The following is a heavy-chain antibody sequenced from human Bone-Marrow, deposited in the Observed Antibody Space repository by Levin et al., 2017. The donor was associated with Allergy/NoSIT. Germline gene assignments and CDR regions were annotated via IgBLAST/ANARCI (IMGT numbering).Heavy chain of an antibody. Sequence: LGGSLRLSCAASGFTFTDYAIHWIRQAPGRGLEWVSGVSWNSGTIGYADSVKGRFTISRDNAKNSLYLQMNSLRTEDTALYFCARHKDYGGNGYYYYGMDVWGQGTTVTVSS. D-gene: IGHD4-23*01. CDR3: ARHKDYGGNGYYYYGMDV. V-gene: IGHV3-9*01. CDR1: GFTFTDYA. CDR2: VSWNSGTI. J-gene: IGHJ6*02.